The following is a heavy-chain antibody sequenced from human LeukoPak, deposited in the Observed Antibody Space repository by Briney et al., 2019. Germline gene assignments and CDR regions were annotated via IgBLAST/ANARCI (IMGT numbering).Heavy chain of an antibody. CDR3: ARGFYSSSWYVAYYYYYMDV. V-gene: IGHV3-11*06. CDR1: GFPFSEYS. D-gene: IGHD6-13*01. CDR2: MGIRSGNT. J-gene: IGHJ6*03. Sequence: GGSLRLSCAASGFPFSEYSMNGVRQAPGKGLEWILYMGIRSGNTKYADSVKGRFTVSGDNARNSLYLQMNSLRVEDTAVYYCARGFYSSSWYVAYYYYYMDVWGKGTTVTVSS.